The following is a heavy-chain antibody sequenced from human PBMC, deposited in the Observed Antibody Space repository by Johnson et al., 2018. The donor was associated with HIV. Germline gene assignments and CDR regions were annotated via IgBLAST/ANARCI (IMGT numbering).Heavy chain of an antibody. J-gene: IGHJ3*02. CDR2: INWNGGST. CDR3: AKLSMGDAFDI. CDR1: GFTFDDYG. V-gene: IGHV3-20*04. Sequence: VQLVESGGGLVQPGRSLRLSCAASGFTFDDYGMNWVRQVPGKGLEWVSGINWNGGSTGYADSVKGRFTISRDNAKNSLYVQMNSLRVEDTAFYYCAKLSMGDAFDIWGQWTMVTVSS. D-gene: IGHD2-8*01.